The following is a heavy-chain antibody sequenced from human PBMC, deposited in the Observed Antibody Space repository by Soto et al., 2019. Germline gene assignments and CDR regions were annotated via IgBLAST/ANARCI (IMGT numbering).Heavy chain of an antibody. J-gene: IGHJ3*02. V-gene: IGHV4-30-4*01. CDR3: ARLSTVTTNHDAFDI. CDR1: GGSISSGDYY. Sequence: SETLSLTCTVSGGSISSGDYYWSWIRQPPGKGLEWIGYIYYSGSTYYNPSLKSRVTISVDTSKNQFSLKLSSVTAADTAVYYCARLSTVTTNHDAFDIWGQGTMVTVSS. CDR2: IYYSGST. D-gene: IGHD4-17*01.